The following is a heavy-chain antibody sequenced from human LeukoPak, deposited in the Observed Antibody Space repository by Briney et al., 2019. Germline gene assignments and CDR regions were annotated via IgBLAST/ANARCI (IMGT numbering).Heavy chain of an antibody. D-gene: IGHD3-10*01. V-gene: IGHV1-69*13. CDR3: AREWAGYGSGSYYYY. CDR1: GGTFNNYA. CDR2: IILLFGTA. J-gene: IGHJ4*02. Sequence: ASVKVSCKASGGTFNNYAISWVRQAPGQGLEWMGGIILLFGTANYAQKFLGRVIITADGSTSTTHMYLSSLKSEDTAVYYCAREWAGYGSGSYYYYWGQGTLVTVSS.